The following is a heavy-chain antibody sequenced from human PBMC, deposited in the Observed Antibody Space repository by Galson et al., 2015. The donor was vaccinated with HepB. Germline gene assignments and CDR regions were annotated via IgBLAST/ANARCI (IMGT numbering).Heavy chain of an antibody. J-gene: IGHJ4*02. D-gene: IGHD5-18*01. V-gene: IGHV1-46*04. Sequence: SVKVSCKASGYTFTSYYMHWVRQAPGQGLEWMGIINPSGGSTSYAQKLQGRVTMTRDTSTSTVYMELSSLRSEDTAVYYCARESGIQLWKIRDNPRFDYWGQGTLVTVSS. CDR3: ARESGIQLWKIRDNPRFDY. CDR1: GYTFTSYY. CDR2: INPSGGST.